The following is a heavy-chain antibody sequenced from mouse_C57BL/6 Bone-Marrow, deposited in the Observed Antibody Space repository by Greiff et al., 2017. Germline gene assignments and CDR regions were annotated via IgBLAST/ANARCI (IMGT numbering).Heavy chain of an antibody. CDR2: FHPYNDDT. CDR3: ARGGNYGGYYFDY. V-gene: IGHV1-47*01. CDR1: GYTFTTYP. Sequence: VQLQESGAELVKPGASVTMSCKASGYTFTTYPIEWMKQNHGKSLEWIGNFHPYNDDTKYNEKFKGKATLTVEKSSSTVYLELSRLTSDDSAVYYCARGGNYGGYYFDYWGKGTTLTVSS. J-gene: IGHJ2*01. D-gene: IGHD2-1*01.